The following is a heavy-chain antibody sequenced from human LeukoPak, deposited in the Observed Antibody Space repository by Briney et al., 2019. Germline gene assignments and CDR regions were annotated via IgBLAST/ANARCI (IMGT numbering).Heavy chain of an antibody. CDR3: ASSGHTPPGAFDI. V-gene: IGHV4-34*01. J-gene: IGHJ3*02. CDR2: ISHSGAT. CDR1: GGSFSDYQ. D-gene: IGHD2-15*01. Sequence: SETLSLTCAVSGGSFSDYQWNWIRQSPGKGLEWLGEISHSGATTYNPSLKSRVTISVDKSKNQFSLNLSSVTAADTAMYYCASSGHTPPGAFDIWGQGTMVTVSS.